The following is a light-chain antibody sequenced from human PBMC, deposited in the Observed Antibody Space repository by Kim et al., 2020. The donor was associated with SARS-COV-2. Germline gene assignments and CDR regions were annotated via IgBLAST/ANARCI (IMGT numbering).Light chain of an antibody. Sequence: DIQLTQSPSSLSASVGDRVIITCRASQGIANYLACFQQRPGKAPKSLIYGASNLQSGVPSKFSGSGSGTDFNLTISSLQPEDFATYHCQQYNGYPYTFGQGTKLEI. V-gene: IGKV1-16*02. CDR3: QQYNGYPYT. J-gene: IGKJ2*01. CDR1: QGIANY. CDR2: GAS.